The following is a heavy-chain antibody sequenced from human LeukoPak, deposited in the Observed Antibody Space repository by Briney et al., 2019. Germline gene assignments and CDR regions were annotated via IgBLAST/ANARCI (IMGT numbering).Heavy chain of an antibody. CDR3: ARARHYGSGSYYNGIFDY. D-gene: IGHD3-10*01. CDR1: GGSISSYY. CDR2: IYYSGST. Sequence: SETLSLTCTVSGGSISSYYWSWIRQPPGKGLEWIGYIYYSGSTNYNPSLKSRVTISVDTSKNQFSLKLSSVTAADTAVYYCARARHYGSGSYYNGIFDYWGQGTLVTVS. J-gene: IGHJ4*02. V-gene: IGHV4-59*01.